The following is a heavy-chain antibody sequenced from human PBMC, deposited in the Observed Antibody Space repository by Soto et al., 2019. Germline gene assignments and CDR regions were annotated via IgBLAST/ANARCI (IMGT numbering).Heavy chain of an antibody. CDR1: GCTFTNND. Sequence: VSVKVSCKASGCTFTNNDVSWVRQATGQGLEWMGWMNPGSGDTGYAQKFQGRVTMTRDISIATAYMELNSLTSEDTAIYYCARMESFGSLNWFDPWGQGTLVTVSS. CDR3: ARMESFGSLNWFDP. D-gene: IGHD5-18*01. J-gene: IGHJ5*02. V-gene: IGHV1-8*02. CDR2: MNPGSGDT.